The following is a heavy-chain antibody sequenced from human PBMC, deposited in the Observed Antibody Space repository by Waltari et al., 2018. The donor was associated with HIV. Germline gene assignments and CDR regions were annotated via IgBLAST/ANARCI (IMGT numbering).Heavy chain of an antibody. CDR1: GASVPCNSAA. J-gene: IGHJ4*02. CDR3: ARGSMAVTGTLGAIDH. V-gene: IGHV6-1*01. Sequence: QLQLQQSGPGLVQRSQTLSLTCAISGASVPCNSAAWNWIRQSPSSGLEWLGRTYYRSKWNNDYAVSVKSRITINPDTSRNQFSLQLNSVSPGDTAVYYCARGSMAVTGTLGAIDHWGQGTLVTVSS. D-gene: IGHD6-19*01. CDR2: TYYRSKWNN.